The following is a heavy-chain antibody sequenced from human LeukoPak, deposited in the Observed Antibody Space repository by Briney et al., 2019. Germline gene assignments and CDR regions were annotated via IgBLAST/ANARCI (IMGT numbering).Heavy chain of an antibody. CDR2: MNPNSGNT. J-gene: IGHJ4*02. CDR1: GYTFINYD. Sequence: ASVKVSCKASGYTFINYDINWVRQATGQGLEWMGWMNPNSGNTGYAQKLQGRVTMTTDTSTSTAYMELRSLRSDDTAVYYCARTRAYGGRPDYWGQGTLVTVSS. CDR3: ARTRAYGGRPDY. D-gene: IGHD4-23*01. V-gene: IGHV1-8*01.